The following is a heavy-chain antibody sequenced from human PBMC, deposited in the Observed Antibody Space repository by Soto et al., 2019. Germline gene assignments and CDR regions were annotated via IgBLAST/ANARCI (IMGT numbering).Heavy chain of an antibody. J-gene: IGHJ6*02. CDR3: ARVPGYCSGTSCDRVSDYYYYGMDV. V-gene: IGHV3-23*01. Sequence: PEGSLRLSCAASGFTFSSYAMSWVRQAPGKGLEWVSGISVSGGTTYYADSVKGRITISRDNSKKTVYLQMNSLRAEDTAVYYCARVPGYCSGTSCDRVSDYYYYGMDVWGQGTTVNVSS. D-gene: IGHD2-2*03. CDR1: GFTFSSYA. CDR2: ISVSGGTT.